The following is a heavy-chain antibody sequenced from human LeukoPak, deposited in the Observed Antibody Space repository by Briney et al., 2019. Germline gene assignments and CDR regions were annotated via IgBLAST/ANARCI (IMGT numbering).Heavy chain of an antibody. Sequence: GGSLRLSCAASGFTFSDYYMSWIRQAPGKGLEWVSGISGSGGSTYYADSVKGRFTISRDNSKNTLYLQMNSLRAEDTAVYYCAKRRITPDYWGQGTLVTVSS. V-gene: IGHV3-23*01. CDR3: AKRRITPDY. CDR2: ISGSGGST. J-gene: IGHJ4*02. CDR1: GFTFSDYY. D-gene: IGHD3-10*01.